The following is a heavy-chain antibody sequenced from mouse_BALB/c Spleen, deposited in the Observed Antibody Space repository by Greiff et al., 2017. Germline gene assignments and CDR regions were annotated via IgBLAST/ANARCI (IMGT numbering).Heavy chain of an antibody. CDR1: GFTFSDYY. CDR2: ISDGGSYT. CDR3: ARDNYGSSSAWFAY. Sequence: EVQGVESGGGLVKPGGSLKLSCAASGFTFSDYYMYWVRQTPEKRLEWVATISDGGSYTYYPDSVKGRFTISRDNAKNNLYLQMSSLKSEDTAMYYCARDNYGSSSAWFAYWGQGTLVTVSA. J-gene: IGHJ3*01. D-gene: IGHD1-1*01. V-gene: IGHV5-4*02.